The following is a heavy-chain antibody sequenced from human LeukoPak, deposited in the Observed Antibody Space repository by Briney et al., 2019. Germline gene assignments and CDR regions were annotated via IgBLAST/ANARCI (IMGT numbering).Heavy chain of an antibody. V-gene: IGHV3-30-3*01. CDR1: GFTFSSYA. Sequence: QSGGSLRLSCAASGFTFSSYAMHWVRQAPGKGLEWVAVISYDGSNKYYADSVKGRFTISRDNSKNTLYLQMNSLRAEDTAVYYCARDPAPYWGQGTLVTASS. J-gene: IGHJ4*02. CDR2: ISYDGSNK. CDR3: ARDPAPY.